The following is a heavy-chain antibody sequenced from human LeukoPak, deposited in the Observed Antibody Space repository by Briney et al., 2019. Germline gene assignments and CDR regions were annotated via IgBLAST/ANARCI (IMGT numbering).Heavy chain of an antibody. Sequence: PGGSLRLSCAASGLTFSSYGMHWVRQAPGKGLEWVAVIWCDGSNKYYADSVKGRCTISRHNSKNTLYVQVKSLRAADTAVYYCARGVTYYDFWSGYYGTPQFDYWGQGTLVTVSS. CDR1: GLTFSSYG. J-gene: IGHJ4*02. CDR3: ARGVTYYDFWSGYYGTPQFDY. D-gene: IGHD3-3*01. CDR2: IWCDGSNK. V-gene: IGHV3-33*01.